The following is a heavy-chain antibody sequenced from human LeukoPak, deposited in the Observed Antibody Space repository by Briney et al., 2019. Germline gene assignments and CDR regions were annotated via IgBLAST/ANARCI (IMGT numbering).Heavy chain of an antibody. CDR3: ATYGGQLWLCFDR. J-gene: IGHJ4*02. Sequence: ASVKVSCKVSGYTLTGRSMHWVRQAPGKGLGWMGGFDPGHGETVYAQKFQGRLTMTEDTSTDTAYMELSSLIYSHKAVDTCATYGGQLWLCFDRWGQGTLVTVSS. CDR2: FDPGHGET. V-gene: IGHV1-24*01. CDR1: GYTLTGRS. D-gene: IGHD4-23*01.